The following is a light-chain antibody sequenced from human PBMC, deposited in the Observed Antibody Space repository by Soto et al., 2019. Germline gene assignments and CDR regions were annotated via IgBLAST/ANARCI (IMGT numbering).Light chain of an antibody. Sequence: EIVLTQSPGTLSLSPGERATLSCRASQSVRGNLAWYQQKPGQSPRLLIYGASSRATGIPVRFSGSGSGTEFTLTISSLQSEDFAVYYCQQRSNWPTFGQGTRLEIK. CDR2: GAS. CDR1: QSVRGN. V-gene: IGKV3-15*01. J-gene: IGKJ5*01. CDR3: QQRSNWPT.